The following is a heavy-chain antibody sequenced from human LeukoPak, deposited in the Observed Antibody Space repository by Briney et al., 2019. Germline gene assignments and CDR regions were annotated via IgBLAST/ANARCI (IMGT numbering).Heavy chain of an antibody. CDR2: MNPNSGNT. D-gene: IGHD1-14*01. Sequence: ASVKVSCKASGYTFTSYDINWVRQATGQGLEWMGWMNPNSGNTGYAQKFQGRVTITRNTSISTAYMELSSLRSEDKAVYYCAREGSRKSNWFDPWGQGTLVTVSS. CDR3: AREGSRKSNWFDP. J-gene: IGHJ5*02. V-gene: IGHV1-8*03. CDR1: GYTFTSYD.